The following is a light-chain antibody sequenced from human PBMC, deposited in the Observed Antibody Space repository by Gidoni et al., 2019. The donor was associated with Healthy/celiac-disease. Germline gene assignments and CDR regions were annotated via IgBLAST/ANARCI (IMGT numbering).Light chain of an antibody. V-gene: IGLV3-19*01. J-gene: IGLJ3*02. CDR2: GKN. Sequence: STELTQDPAVSVALGHTVRITCQGDSLRSYYASWYQQQPEQAPVLVILGKNDRPSGIPDRFSGSSCGNTAYLTIPAASAEDDADYSCYSRYSSGNHLNWVFGGGTKLTVL. CDR3: YSRYSSGNHLNWV. CDR1: SLRSYY.